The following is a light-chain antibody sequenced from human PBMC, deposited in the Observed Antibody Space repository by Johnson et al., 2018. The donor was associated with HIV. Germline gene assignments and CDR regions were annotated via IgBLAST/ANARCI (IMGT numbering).Light chain of an antibody. V-gene: IGLV1-51*02. CDR1: SPHIGNNY. CDR3: GTWASSLSAPRYV. CDR2: ENN. Sequence: QSVLTQPPSVSAAPGQKVTISCSGSSPHIGNNYVSWYQQLPGTAPKLLIYENNNRPSGIPDRFSGSKSGTSATLRITVLQSGDEADYYCGTWASSLSAPRYVFGTGTKVTVL. J-gene: IGLJ1*01.